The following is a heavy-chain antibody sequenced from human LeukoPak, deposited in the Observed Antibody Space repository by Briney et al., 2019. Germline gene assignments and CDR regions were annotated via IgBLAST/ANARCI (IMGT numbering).Heavy chain of an antibody. CDR1: GFTFNTYT. D-gene: IGHD6-13*01. CDR3: ARVAASGIDY. V-gene: IGHV3-48*01. CDR2: ISSSGGTI. J-gene: IGHJ4*02. Sequence: GGSLRLSCAASGFTFNTYTMNWVRQAPGKGLEWLAHISSSGGTIYYADSVRGRFTISRDNAKNSLYLQMNSLRVEDTAVYYCARVAASGIDYWGQGTLVTVSS.